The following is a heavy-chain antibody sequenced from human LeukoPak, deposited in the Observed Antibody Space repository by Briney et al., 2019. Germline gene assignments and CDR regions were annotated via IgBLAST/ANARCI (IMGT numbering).Heavy chain of an antibody. J-gene: IGHJ4*02. CDR1: GFTFSGSA. CDR2: FRSKANSYAT. CDR3: TRRASQIASGSYYY. V-gene: IGHV3-73*01. Sequence: GGSLRLSWAAAGFTFSGSAMHWVHLASGNGLEWVGRFRSKANSYATAYAAPVKGRFTISRDDSKNTAYLQMNSLKTEDTAVYYCTRRASQIASGSYYYWGQGTLVTVSS. D-gene: IGHD1-26*01.